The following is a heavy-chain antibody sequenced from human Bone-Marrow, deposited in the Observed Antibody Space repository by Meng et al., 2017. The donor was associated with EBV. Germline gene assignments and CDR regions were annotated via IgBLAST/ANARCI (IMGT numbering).Heavy chain of an antibody. CDR1: GGSIDSGNW. Sequence: RRQESVLGLVRLSGTSSIPCADSGGSIDSGNWWSWVRQPPGKGLEWIGEIYHSGSTNYNPSLKSRVTISVDKSKNQFSLKLSSVTAADTAVYYCARVGYDSLDYWGQGTLVTVSS. J-gene: IGHJ4*02. D-gene: IGHD3-22*01. V-gene: IGHV4-4*02. CDR2: IYHSGST. CDR3: ARVGYDSLDY.